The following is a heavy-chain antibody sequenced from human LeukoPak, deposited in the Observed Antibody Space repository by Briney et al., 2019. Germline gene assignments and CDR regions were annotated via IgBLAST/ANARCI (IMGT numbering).Heavy chain of an antibody. Sequence: ASVKVSCKASGYTFTSYGISWVRQAPGQGLEWMGWISACNGNTNYAQKLQGRVTMTTDTSTSTAYMELRSLRSDDTAVYYCARGARYDILTGYPLYYYGMDVWGQGTTVTVSS. J-gene: IGHJ6*02. CDR2: ISACNGNT. CDR3: ARGARYDILTGYPLYYYGMDV. CDR1: GYTFTSYG. V-gene: IGHV1-18*01. D-gene: IGHD3-9*01.